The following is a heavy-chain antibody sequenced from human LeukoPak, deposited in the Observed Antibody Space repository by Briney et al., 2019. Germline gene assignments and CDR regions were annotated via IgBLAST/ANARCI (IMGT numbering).Heavy chain of an antibody. V-gene: IGHV3-74*01. CDR1: GFTFSSYA. D-gene: IGHD4-17*01. CDR3: ARGGDYVWFDP. J-gene: IGHJ5*02. CDR2: INSDGSST. Sequence: PGGSLRLSCAASGFTFSSYAMSWVRQAPGKGLLWASRINSDGSSTTYADSVKGRFTISRDNAKNTLYLQMNSLRAEDTAVYYCARGGDYVWFDPWGQGTLVTVSS.